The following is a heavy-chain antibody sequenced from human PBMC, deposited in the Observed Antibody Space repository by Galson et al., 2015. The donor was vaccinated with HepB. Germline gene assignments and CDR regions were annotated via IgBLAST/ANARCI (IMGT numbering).Heavy chain of an antibody. CDR3: ARSSLSVYCGGDCQRPLYFQH. J-gene: IGHJ1*01. D-gene: IGHD2-21*01. V-gene: IGHV5-51*03. CDR2: IYPGDSDT. CDR1: GYSFTSYW. Sequence: QSGAEVKKPGESLKISCKGSGYSFTSYWIGWVRQMPGKGLEWMGIIYPGDSDTRYSPSFQGQVTISADKSISTAYLQWSSLKASDTAMYYCARSSLSVYCGGDCQRPLYFQHWGQGTLVTVSS.